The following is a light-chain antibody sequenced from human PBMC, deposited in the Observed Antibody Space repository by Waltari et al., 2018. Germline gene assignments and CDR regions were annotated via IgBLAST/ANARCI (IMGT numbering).Light chain of an antibody. J-gene: IGLJ1*01. Sequence: QSVLTQPPSVSGAPGQRVTTPCSGRTSNLGRNPANWYQQLPGTAPKLLIHSNSERPSGVPGRFSGSRSGTTASLAIRGLQSEDEAHYFCASWDDRLKGYFFGIGTKVTVL. CDR3: ASWDDRLKGYF. CDR1: TSNLGRNP. V-gene: IGLV1-44*01. CDR2: SNS.